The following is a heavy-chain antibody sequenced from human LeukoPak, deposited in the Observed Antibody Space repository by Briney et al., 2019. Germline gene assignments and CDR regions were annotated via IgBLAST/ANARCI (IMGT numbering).Heavy chain of an antibody. CDR3: ARVAPYYDFWSGHPRGTPPDY. D-gene: IGHD3-3*01. V-gene: IGHV3-11*01. J-gene: IGHJ4*02. CDR1: GFTFSDYY. Sequence: PGGSLRLSCAASGFTFSDYYMSWIRQAPGKGLEWVSYISSSGSTIYYADSVKGRFTISRDNAKNSLYLQMNSLRAEDTAVYYCARVAPYYDFWSGHPRGTPPDYWGQGTLVTVSP. CDR2: ISSSGSTI.